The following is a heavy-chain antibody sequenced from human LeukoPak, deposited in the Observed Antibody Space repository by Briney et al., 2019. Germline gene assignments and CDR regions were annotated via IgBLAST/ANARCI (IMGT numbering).Heavy chain of an antibody. D-gene: IGHD1-26*01. Sequence: ASVKVSCKASGYTFTGYYMHWVRQAPGQGLEWMGRINPNNGATNYAQKLQGRVTITGDTSICTAYMELSSLRSDDTAVYYCTRESGSYHGNDYWGQGTLVTVSS. CDR1: GYTFTGYY. CDR3: TRESGSYHGNDY. CDR2: INPNNGAT. J-gene: IGHJ4*02. V-gene: IGHV1-2*06.